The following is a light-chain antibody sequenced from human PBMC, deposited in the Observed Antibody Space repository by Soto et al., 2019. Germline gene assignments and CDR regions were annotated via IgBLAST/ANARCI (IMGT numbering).Light chain of an antibody. CDR1: QGVCSY. CDR3: QQRSNWPLT. CDR2: GAS. Sequence: EIVLTQSLGTLSLSPGERATLSCRACQGVCSYLAWYQQKSGQAPRLLIYGASNRATGIPARFSGSGSGTDFTLTISSLEPEDFAVYYCQQRSNWPLTFGGGTKVDIK. V-gene: IGKV3-11*01. J-gene: IGKJ4*01.